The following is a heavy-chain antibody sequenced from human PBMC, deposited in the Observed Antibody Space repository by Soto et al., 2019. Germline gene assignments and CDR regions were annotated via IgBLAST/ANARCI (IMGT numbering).Heavy chain of an antibody. D-gene: IGHD7-27*01. Sequence: QVQLVQSGAEVKKPGASVKVSCRASGYTFTSYAMNWVRQAPGQGLEWMGWINAGNGNTKYSQKFQGRVTITRDTSASTAYMELSSLRSEDTAVYYCARALNWGSSKGGPGYWGQGTLVTVSS. J-gene: IGHJ4*02. V-gene: IGHV1-3*01. CDR3: ARALNWGSSKGGPGY. CDR2: INAGNGNT. CDR1: GYTFTSYA.